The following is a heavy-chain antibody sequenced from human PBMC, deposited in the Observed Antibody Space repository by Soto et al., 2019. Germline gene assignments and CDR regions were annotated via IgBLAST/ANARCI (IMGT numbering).Heavy chain of an antibody. CDR2: ISYDGSNK. J-gene: IGHJ6*02. CDR3: ARDYYGFDSGYGFSMDV. V-gene: IGHV3-30-3*01. CDR1: GFTFSSYA. Sequence: QVQLVESGGGVVQPGRSLRLSCAASGFTFSSYAMHWVRQAPGKGLEWVAVISYDGSNKYYADSVKGRFTISRDNSTNTLYLQMNSMRAEDTAVYYCARDYYGFDSGYGFSMDVWGQGTTVTVSS. D-gene: IGHD5-12*01.